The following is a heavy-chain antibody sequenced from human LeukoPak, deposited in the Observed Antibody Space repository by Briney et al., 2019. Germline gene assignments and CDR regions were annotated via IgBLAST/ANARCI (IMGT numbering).Heavy chain of an antibody. J-gene: IGHJ4*02. Sequence: KPSETLSLTCTVSGGSINAYYWSWIRQPPGKGLEWIGYIYYSGSTNYNPSLKSRVTISVDTSKNQFSLKLSSVTAADTAVYYCARGISTDYWGQGTLVTVSS. CDR2: IYYSGST. CDR3: ARGISTDY. D-gene: IGHD2-2*01. CDR1: GGSINAYY. V-gene: IGHV4-59*01.